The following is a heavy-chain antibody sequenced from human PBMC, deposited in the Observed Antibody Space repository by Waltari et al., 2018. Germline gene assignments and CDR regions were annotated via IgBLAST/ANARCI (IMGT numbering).Heavy chain of an antibody. CDR1: GGSISSYY. CDR2: IYYSGST. J-gene: IGHJ6*02. D-gene: IGHD3-3*01. V-gene: IGHV4-59*01. CDR3: ASQSSYDDFWSGNYYYYYGMDV. Sequence: QVQLQESGPGLVKPSETLSLTCTVSGGSISSYYWSWIRQPPGKGLEWIGYIYYSGSTNYNQSLKRRVTISVDTSKKQFSLKRSYVTAADTAVYYCASQSSYDDFWSGNYYYYYGMDVWGQGTTVTVSS.